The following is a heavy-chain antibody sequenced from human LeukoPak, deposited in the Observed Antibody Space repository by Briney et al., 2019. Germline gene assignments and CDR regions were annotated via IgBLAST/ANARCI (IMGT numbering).Heavy chain of an antibody. CDR3: ARGSGDSVVPAAMGGYYYYGMDV. CDR2: IYYSGST. Sequence: SETLSLTCTVSGVSISSYYWGWIRQPPGKGLEWIGYIYYSGSTNYNPSLKSRVTISVDTSKNQFSLKLSSVTAADTAVYYCARGSGDSVVPAAMGGYYYYGMDVWGQGTTVTVSS. V-gene: IGHV4-59*01. J-gene: IGHJ6*02. CDR1: GVSISSYY. D-gene: IGHD2-2*01.